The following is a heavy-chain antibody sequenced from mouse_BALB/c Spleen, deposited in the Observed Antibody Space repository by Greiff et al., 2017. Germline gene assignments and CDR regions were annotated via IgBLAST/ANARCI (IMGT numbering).Heavy chain of an antibody. CDR2: ISYDGSN. Sequence: EVQLQESGPGLVKPSQSLSLTCSVTGYSITSGYYWNWIRQFPGNKLEWMGYISYDGSNNYNPSLKNRISITRDTSKNQFFLKLNSVTTEDTATYYCASSPHYDSFAYWGQGTLVTVSA. V-gene: IGHV3-6*02. D-gene: IGHD2-4*01. CDR3: ASSPHYDSFAY. J-gene: IGHJ3*01. CDR1: GYSITSGYY.